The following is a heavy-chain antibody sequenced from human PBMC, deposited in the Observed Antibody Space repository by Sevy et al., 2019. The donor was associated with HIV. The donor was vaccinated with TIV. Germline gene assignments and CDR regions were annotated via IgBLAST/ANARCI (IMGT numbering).Heavy chain of an antibody. D-gene: IGHD5-12*01. CDR2: IFYSRRT. Sequence: SETLSLTCAVSGGSICSTNDYWSWIRQPPGKGLEWIGYIFYSRRTYYNPSLKSRITISLDTSKSQFSLKLSSVTAADTAVYFCARSPRGYGNYDYWGQGTLVTVSS. V-gene: IGHV4-30-4*08. CDR1: GGSICSTNDY. J-gene: IGHJ4*02. CDR3: ARSPRGYGNYDY.